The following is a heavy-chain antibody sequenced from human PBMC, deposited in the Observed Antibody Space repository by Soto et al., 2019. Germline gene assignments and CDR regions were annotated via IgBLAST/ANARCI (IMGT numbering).Heavy chain of an antibody. D-gene: IGHD3-3*01. J-gene: IGHJ6*02. Sequence: PGGSLRPSCSASGFTFSSYAMSWVRQAPRKGLEWVSAISGSGGSTYYADSVKGRFTISRDNSKNTLYLQMNSLRAEDTAVYYCAKDTYYDFWSGYYPSMDVWGQGTTVTVSS. CDR2: ISGSGGST. CDR1: GFTFSSYA. CDR3: AKDTYYDFWSGYYPSMDV. V-gene: IGHV3-23*01.